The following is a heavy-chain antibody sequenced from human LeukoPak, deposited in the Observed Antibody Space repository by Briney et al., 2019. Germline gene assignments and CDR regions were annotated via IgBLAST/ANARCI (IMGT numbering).Heavy chain of an antibody. V-gene: IGHV4-61*02. Sequence: PSETLSLTCTVSGGSISSGSYYWSWIRQPAGKGLEWIGRIYTNGSTNYNPSLKSRVTISVDTSKNQFSLELSSVTAADTAVYYCARDGNDILTGYYIEAFDIWGQGTMVTVSS. D-gene: IGHD3-9*01. J-gene: IGHJ3*02. CDR2: IYTNGST. CDR3: ARDGNDILTGYYIEAFDI. CDR1: GGSISSGSYY.